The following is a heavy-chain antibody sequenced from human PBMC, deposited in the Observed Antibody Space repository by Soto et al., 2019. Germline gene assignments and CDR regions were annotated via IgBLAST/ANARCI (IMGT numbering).Heavy chain of an antibody. V-gene: IGHV1-18*01. D-gene: IGHD3-16*01. J-gene: IGHJ3*02. CDR1: GFTFTSSA. CDR2: ISAYNGNT. Sequence: ASVKVSCKASGFTFTSSAMQWVRQAPGQGLEWMGWISAYNGNTNYAQKLQGRVTMTTDTSTSTAYMELRSLRSDDTAVYYCARATTLGAFDIWGQGTMVTVSS. CDR3: ARATTLGAFDI.